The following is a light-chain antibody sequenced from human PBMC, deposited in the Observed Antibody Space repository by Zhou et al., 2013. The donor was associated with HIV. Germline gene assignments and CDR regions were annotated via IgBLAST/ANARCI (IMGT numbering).Light chain of an antibody. J-gene: IGKJ4*01. CDR1: QGISKW. CDR3: QKYNSAPLT. CDR2: GAS. V-gene: IGKV1D-12*01. Sequence: DIQMTQSPSSVSASVGDRITITCRASQGISKWLAWYQQKPGKAPKLLIYGASSLQSGVPSRFSGSGFGTDFTLTINRLHPEDFATYYCQKYNSAPLTFGGGTKVEIK.